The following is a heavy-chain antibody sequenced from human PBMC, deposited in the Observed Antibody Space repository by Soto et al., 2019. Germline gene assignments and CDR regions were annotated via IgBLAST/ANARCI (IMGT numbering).Heavy chain of an antibody. CDR2: IYHSGST. D-gene: IGHD3-10*01. V-gene: IGHV4-30-2*01. CDR1: GGSISSGGYS. CDR3: ARGLRGAFDY. Sequence: SETLSLTCAVSGGSISSGGYSWSWIRQPPGKGLEWIGYIYHSGSTYCNPSLKSRVTISVDRSKNQFSLKLSSVTAADTAVYYCARGLRGAFDYWGQGTLVTVSS. J-gene: IGHJ4*02.